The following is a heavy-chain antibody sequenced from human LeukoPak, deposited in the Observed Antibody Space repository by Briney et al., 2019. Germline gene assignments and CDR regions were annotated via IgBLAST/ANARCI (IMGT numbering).Heavy chain of an antibody. J-gene: IGHJ4*02. CDR3: ARDSFGHDSSGYLDY. Sequence: GGSLRLSCAASGFTFSSYAMHWVRQAPGKGLEWVAVISYDGSNKYYADSVKGRFTISRDNSKNTLYLQMNSLRAEDTAVYYRARDSFGHDSSGYLDYRGQGTLVTVYS. D-gene: IGHD3-22*01. CDR2: ISYDGSNK. CDR1: GFTFSSYA. V-gene: IGHV3-30*01.